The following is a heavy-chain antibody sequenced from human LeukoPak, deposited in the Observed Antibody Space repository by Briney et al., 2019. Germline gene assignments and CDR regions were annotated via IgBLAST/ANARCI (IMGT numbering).Heavy chain of an antibody. J-gene: IGHJ4*02. CDR2: IKHDGSEK. V-gene: IGHV3-7*01. CDR1: GFTFTTVL. Sequence: GGSLRLSCAASGFTFTTVLLSWVRQAPGKGLEWVANIKHDGSEKNYVDSVKGRFTISRDNAKNSLYLQMNSLRAEDTAVYYCARFHGSFDYWGQGTLVTVSS. CDR3: ARFHGSFDY. D-gene: IGHD1-26*01.